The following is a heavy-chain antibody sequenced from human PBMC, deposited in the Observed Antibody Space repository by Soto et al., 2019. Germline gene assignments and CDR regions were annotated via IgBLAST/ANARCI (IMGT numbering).Heavy chain of an antibody. D-gene: IGHD2-15*01. CDR2: IYSGGST. Sequence: GGSLRLSCAASGFTVSTKYMSWVRQAPGKGLEWVSVIYSGGSTFYADSVRGRFTISRDNSKNTVNLQMNSLRAEDTAVYYCAREPRYCRGGSCSITGDAYDIWGQGTMVTVSS. CDR3: AREPRYCRGGSCSITGDAYDI. CDR1: GFTVSTKY. J-gene: IGHJ3*02. V-gene: IGHV3-66*01.